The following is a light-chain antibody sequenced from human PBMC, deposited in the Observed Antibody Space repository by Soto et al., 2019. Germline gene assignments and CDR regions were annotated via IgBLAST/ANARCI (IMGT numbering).Light chain of an antibody. CDR2: GAS. V-gene: IGKV1-9*01. CDR1: QGISNY. CDR3: QQYNSWSGVT. J-gene: IGKJ4*01. Sequence: DIQLTQSPSFLSASVGDRVTITCRASQGISNYLAWYLQKPGKAPKLLISGASTLQSGVPSRFSGSGSGTEFTLTICSLQPDDFATYHCQQYNSWSGVTFGGGTKVDIK.